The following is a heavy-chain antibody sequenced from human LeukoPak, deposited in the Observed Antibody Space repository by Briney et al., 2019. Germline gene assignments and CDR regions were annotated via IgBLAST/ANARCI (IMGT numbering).Heavy chain of an antibody. CDR1: GGSISSSSYY. Sequence: PSETLSLTCTVSGGSISSSSYYWGWIRQPPGKGLERIGSIYYSGSTYYNPSLKSRVTISVDTSKNQFSLKLSSVTAADTAVYYCARPGGSGSRWGSWGQGTLVTVSS. J-gene: IGHJ4*02. D-gene: IGHD3-10*01. V-gene: IGHV4-39*01. CDR3: ARPGGSGSRWGS. CDR2: IYYSGST.